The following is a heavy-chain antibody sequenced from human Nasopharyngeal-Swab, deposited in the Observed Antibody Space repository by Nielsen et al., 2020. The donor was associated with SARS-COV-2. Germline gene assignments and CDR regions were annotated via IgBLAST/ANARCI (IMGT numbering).Heavy chain of an antibody. CDR1: GFTFSDHY. CDR3: ARDEGTKIMKQDF. Sequence: GGSLRLSCAASGFTFSDHYMSWIRQAPGKGLEWIAYLSSSSGLIYYADSVKGRFTISRDNAKNSLYLQMDSLRADDTAVYYCARDEGTKIMKQDFWGQGTPVTVSS. V-gene: IGHV3-11*04. J-gene: IGHJ4*02. CDR2: LSSSSGLI. D-gene: IGHD1-7*01.